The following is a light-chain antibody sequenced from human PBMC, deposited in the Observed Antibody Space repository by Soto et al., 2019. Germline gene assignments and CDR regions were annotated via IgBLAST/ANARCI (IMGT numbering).Light chain of an antibody. J-gene: IGLJ3*02. CDR2: EVT. CDR3: CSYAGSSTWV. Sequence: ALTQPASVSGSPGQSITISCTGASSDVGSYNLVSWYQQHPGKAPKLMISEVTKRPSGVSNRFSGSKSGNTASLTISGLQAEDEADYYCCSYAGSSTWVFGGGTQLTVL. CDR1: SSDVGSYNL. V-gene: IGLV2-23*02.